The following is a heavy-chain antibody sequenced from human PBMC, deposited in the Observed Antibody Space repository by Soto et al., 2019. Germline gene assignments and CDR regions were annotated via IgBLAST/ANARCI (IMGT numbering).Heavy chain of an antibody. V-gene: IGHV1-18*04. CDR1: GYTFTSYG. CDR2: ISAYNGNT. Sequence: APVQVSCKASGYTFTSYGISWVRQGPGQGVEWVGWISAYNGNTNSAQKLQGRGPMTTDPAPSTAYMELRSLGSDDTAVYYCARVYGYSDGSTYYGMDVWGQGTT. J-gene: IGHJ6*02. D-gene: IGHD2-15*01. CDR3: ARVYGYSDGSTYYGMDV.